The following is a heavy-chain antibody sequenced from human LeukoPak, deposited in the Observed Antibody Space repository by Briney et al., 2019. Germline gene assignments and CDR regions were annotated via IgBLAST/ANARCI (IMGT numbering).Heavy chain of an antibody. D-gene: IGHD3-10*01. Sequence: SETLSLTCTVSGGSISSYYWSWIRQPPGKGLEWIGYIYYSGSTNYNPSLKSRVTISVDTFKYQFSLKLSSVTAADTAVYYCARGDLWFGELSRFDPWGQGTLVTVSS. CDR1: GGSISSYY. CDR3: ARGDLWFGELSRFDP. V-gene: IGHV4-59*01. J-gene: IGHJ5*02. CDR2: IYYSGST.